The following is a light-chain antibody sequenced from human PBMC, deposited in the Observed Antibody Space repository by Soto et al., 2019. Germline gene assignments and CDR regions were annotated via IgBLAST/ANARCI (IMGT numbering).Light chain of an antibody. CDR3: QQYGTSEII. CDR2: GAS. J-gene: IGKJ5*01. CDR1: QSVSNNY. Sequence: EIVLTQSPGTLSLSPGERATLSFRASQSVSNNYLAWYQQKPGQAPRLLIYGASNRATGIPDRFSGSGSGTDFTLTISRLETEDFAVFYCQQYGTSEIIFGQGTRLEIK. V-gene: IGKV3-20*01.